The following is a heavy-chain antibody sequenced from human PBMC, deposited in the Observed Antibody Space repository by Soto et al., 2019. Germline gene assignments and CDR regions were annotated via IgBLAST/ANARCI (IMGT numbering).Heavy chain of an antibody. CDR3: AKGVYDYTF. V-gene: IGHV1-18*01. CDR2: ISAFNGNS. Sequence: QIQLVQSGAEVKRPGASVKVSCKSSGSTFSTHGITWVRQAPGQGLEWMGWISAFNGNSKYAQKFQGRVTMTTDTSTATAYMELRSLRFDDTAVYYCAKGVYDYTFWGQGTLVTVSS. CDR1: GSTFSTHG. J-gene: IGHJ4*02. D-gene: IGHD4-4*01.